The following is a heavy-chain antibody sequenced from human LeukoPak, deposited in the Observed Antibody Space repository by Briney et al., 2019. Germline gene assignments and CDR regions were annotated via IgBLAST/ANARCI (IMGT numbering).Heavy chain of an antibody. D-gene: IGHD2-2*01. V-gene: IGHV5-51*01. J-gene: IGHJ4*02. Sequence: GESLKISCKGSGYSFSSYWIAWVRQIPGKGLEWMGVIYPCDSRTTYSPSFQDQVTISADKSISTAYLQWTSLKASDTAMYYCARHLSDIASSPNYWGPGTLVTVSS. CDR2: IYPCDSRT. CDR1: GYSFSSYW. CDR3: ARHLSDIASSPNY.